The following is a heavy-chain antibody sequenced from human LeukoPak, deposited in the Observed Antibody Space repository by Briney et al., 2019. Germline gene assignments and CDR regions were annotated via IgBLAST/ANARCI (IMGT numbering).Heavy chain of an antibody. CDR2: ISWNSGSI. D-gene: IGHD6-13*01. V-gene: IGHV3-9*01. CDR3: ARDERIAAAGTSY. J-gene: IGHJ4*02. Sequence: GRSLRLSCAASGFTFDDYAMHWVRQAPGKGLEWVSGISWNSGSIGYADSVKGRFTISRDNAKNSLYLQMNSLRAEDTAVYYCARDERIAAAGTSYWGQGTLVTVSS. CDR1: GFTFDDYA.